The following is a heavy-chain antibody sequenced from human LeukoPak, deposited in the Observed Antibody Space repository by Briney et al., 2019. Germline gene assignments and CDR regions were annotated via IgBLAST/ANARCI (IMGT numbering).Heavy chain of an antibody. D-gene: IGHD2-15*01. CDR1: GFTFSDYY. CDR3: ARADVVVVAATLYYYGMDA. V-gene: IGHV3-11*01. Sequence: NAGGSLRLSCAASGFTFSDYYMSWIRQAPGKGREWVSYISSSGSTIYYADSVKGRFTISRDNAKNSLYLQMNSLRAEDTTVYYCARADVVVVAATLYYYGMDAWGQGTTVTVSS. J-gene: IGHJ6*02. CDR2: ISSSGSTI.